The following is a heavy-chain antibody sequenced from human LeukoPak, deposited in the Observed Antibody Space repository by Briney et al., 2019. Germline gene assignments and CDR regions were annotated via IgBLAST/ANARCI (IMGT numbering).Heavy chain of an antibody. V-gene: IGHV4-38-2*02. CDR3: ARAGVGYGDVDY. Sequence: SETLSLTCTVSGYSISSGYYWGWIRQPPGKGLEWIGSIYYSGSTYYNPSLKSRVTISVDTSKNQFSLKLSSVTAADTAVYYCARAGVGYGDVDYWGQGTLVTVSS. J-gene: IGHJ4*02. CDR1: GYSISSGYY. CDR2: IYYSGST. D-gene: IGHD4-17*01.